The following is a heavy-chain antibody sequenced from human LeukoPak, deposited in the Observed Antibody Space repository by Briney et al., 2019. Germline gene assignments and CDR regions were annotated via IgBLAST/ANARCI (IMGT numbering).Heavy chain of an antibody. CDR3: ARESASTSCFDY. J-gene: IGHJ4*02. Sequence: GGSLRLSCAASGFTFSLFGMHWVRQAPGKELEWVAVMWNDGKTKYYADSVKGRFTISRDNAKNSLYLQMNSLRAEDTAVYYCARESASTSCFDYWGQGTLVTVSS. CDR1: GFTFSLFG. CDR2: MWNDGKTK. V-gene: IGHV3-33*01. D-gene: IGHD2-2*01.